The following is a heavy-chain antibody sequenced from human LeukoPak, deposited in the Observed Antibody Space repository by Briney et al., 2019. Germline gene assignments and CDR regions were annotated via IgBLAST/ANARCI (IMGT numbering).Heavy chain of an antibody. Sequence: PETLSLTCTVSGGSISSHYWSWIRQPPGKGLEWIGYIYYSGSTNYNPSLKSRVTISVDTSKNQFSLKLSSVTAADTAVYYCARGRYNWNFIGYYYYMDVWGKGTTVTVSS. CDR1: GGSISSHY. CDR3: ARGRYNWNFIGYYYYMDV. CDR2: IYYSGST. J-gene: IGHJ6*03. D-gene: IGHD1-7*01. V-gene: IGHV4-59*11.